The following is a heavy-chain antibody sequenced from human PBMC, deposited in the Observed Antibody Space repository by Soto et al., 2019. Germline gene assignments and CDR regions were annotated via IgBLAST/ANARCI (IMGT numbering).Heavy chain of an antibody. V-gene: IGHV3-11*05. CDR2: IDSRSTNI. Sequence: QVQLVESGGGLVKPGQSLRLSCLGSGFTFSDFYMSWIRQAPGKGLEWLSYIDSRSTNINYAESVKGRFSISRDNAKNSVNLQMNSRRVEDTAVYYCARGTSGIDYWGQGPLVTVSS. D-gene: IGHD2-2*01. J-gene: IGHJ4*02. CDR1: GFTFSDFY. CDR3: ARGTSGIDY.